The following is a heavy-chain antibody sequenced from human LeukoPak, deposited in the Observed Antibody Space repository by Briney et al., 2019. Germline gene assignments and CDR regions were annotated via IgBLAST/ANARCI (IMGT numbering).Heavy chain of an antibody. V-gene: IGHV4-39*07. J-gene: IGHJ1*01. CDR1: GGSISSSSYY. CDR3: ASVSYDTSLQH. CDR2: IYYSGST. D-gene: IGHD3-22*01. Sequence: PSETLSLTCTVSGGSISSSSYYWGWIRQPPGKGLEWIGSIYYSGSTYYNPSLKGRVTISVDTSKNQFSLRLSSVTAADTAIYYCASVSYDTSLQHWGQGTLVTASS.